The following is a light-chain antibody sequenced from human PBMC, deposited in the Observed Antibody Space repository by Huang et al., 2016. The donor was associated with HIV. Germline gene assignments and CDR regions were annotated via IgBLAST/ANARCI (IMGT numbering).Light chain of an antibody. Sequence: DIQMTQSPSTLSASVGDRVTITCRASQNINTWLAWYQQKPGKAPDLLIYRASSLQVGVPSRFNGSGSGTEFTITITSLQPDDLGTYYCQQYNTYVYTFGQGTKLEI. CDR3: QQYNTYVYT. CDR2: RAS. J-gene: IGKJ2*01. V-gene: IGKV1-5*03. CDR1: QNINTW.